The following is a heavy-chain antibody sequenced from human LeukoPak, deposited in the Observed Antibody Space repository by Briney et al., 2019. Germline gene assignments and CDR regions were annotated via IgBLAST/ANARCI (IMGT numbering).Heavy chain of an antibody. Sequence: SSETLSLTCIVSNYSISSGSYWTWIRQPPGRGLEWIGGIYHGGYTFYNPSLKSRVTISVDTSKNEFSLKLNSVTAADTALYYCAREGTVRWFDPWGQGTLVTVYS. CDR2: IYHGGYT. CDR1: NYSISSGSY. CDR3: AREGTVRWFDP. J-gene: IGHJ5*02. V-gene: IGHV4-38-2*02. D-gene: IGHD1-14*01.